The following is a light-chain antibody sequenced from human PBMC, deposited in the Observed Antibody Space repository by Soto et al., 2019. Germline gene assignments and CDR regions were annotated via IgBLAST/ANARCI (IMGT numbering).Light chain of an antibody. Sequence: DIQITHSPSFLSASVVDRVTITFRASQGISSYLAWYQQKPGKAPKLLIYDASSLESGVPSRFSGSGSGTDFTLTISSLQPDDFATYYCKQYNTYSNFGQGTRLEIK. CDR3: KQYNTYSN. J-gene: IGKJ5*01. CDR1: QGISSY. CDR2: DAS. V-gene: IGKV1-5*01.